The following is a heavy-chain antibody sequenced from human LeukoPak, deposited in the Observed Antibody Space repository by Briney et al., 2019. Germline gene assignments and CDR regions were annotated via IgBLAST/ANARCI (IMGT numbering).Heavy chain of an antibody. Sequence: PSGTLSLTCAVSGGSISSSNWWSWVRQPPGKGLEWIGEIYHSGSTNYNPSLKSRVTISVDKSKNQFSLKLSSVTAADTAVYYCARMPYSSGLGNWFDPWGQGTLVTVSS. CDR1: GGSISSSNW. CDR2: IYHSGST. CDR3: ARMPYSSGLGNWFDP. V-gene: IGHV4-4*02. J-gene: IGHJ5*02. D-gene: IGHD6-19*01.